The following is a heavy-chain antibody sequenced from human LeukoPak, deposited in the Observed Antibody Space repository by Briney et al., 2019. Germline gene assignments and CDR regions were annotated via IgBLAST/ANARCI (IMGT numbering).Heavy chain of an antibody. J-gene: IGHJ3*02. CDR2: ISAYNGNT. Sequence: GASVKVSCKASGYTFTSYGISWVRQAPGQGLEWMGWISAYNGNTNYAQKLQGRVTMTTDTSTSTAYMELRSLRSDDTAVYYCARDNGGWSPYGAFDIWGQGTMVTVSS. CDR3: ARDNGGWSPYGAFDI. D-gene: IGHD6-19*01. V-gene: IGHV1-18*01. CDR1: GYTFTSYG.